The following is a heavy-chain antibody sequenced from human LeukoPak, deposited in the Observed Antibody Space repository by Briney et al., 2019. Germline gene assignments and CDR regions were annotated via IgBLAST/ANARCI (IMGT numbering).Heavy chain of an antibody. CDR2: VYSSGST. CDR1: GGSFSRSSDY. CDR3: ARSAPDYGDYYNWFDP. D-gene: IGHD4-17*01. J-gene: IGHJ5*02. Sequence: SETLSLTCTVSGGSFSRSSDYWGWIRQPPGKGLEWIGSVYSSGSTYYNPPLKSRVTVSVDTSKNQFSLKLSSVTAADTAVYYCARSAPDYGDYYNWFDPWGQGTLVTVSS. V-gene: IGHV4-39*07.